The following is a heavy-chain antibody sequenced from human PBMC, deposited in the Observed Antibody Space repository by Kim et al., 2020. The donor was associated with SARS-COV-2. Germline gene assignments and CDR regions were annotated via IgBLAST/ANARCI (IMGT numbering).Heavy chain of an antibody. CDR2: IYPGDSDT. CDR1: GYSFTSYW. D-gene: IGHD3-22*01. J-gene: IGHJ4*02. CDR3: ARRSKLSRGYDSSGYYYY. Sequence: GESLKISCKGSGYSFTSYWIGWVRQMPGKGLEWMGIIYPGDSDTRYSPSFQGQVTISADKSISTAYLQWSSLKASDTAMYYCARRSKLSRGYDSSGYYYYWGQGTLVTVSS. V-gene: IGHV5-51*01.